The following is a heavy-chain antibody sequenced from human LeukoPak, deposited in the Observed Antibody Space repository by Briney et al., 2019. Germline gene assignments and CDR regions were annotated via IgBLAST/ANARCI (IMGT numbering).Heavy chain of an antibody. D-gene: IGHD2-21*02. V-gene: IGHV3-23*01. CDR3: AGNPYCGGDCYFLAGY. Sequence: PGGSLTLSCPASGFTFSSYAMSWVRQAPGRGLEWVSAISGSGGSTYYADSVKGRFTISRDNSKNTLYLQMNSLRAEDTAVYYCAGNPYCGGDCYFLAGYWGQGTLVTVSS. J-gene: IGHJ4*02. CDR1: GFTFSSYA. CDR2: ISGSGGST.